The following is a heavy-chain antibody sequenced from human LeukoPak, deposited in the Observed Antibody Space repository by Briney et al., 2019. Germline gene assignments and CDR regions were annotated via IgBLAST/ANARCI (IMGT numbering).Heavy chain of an antibody. J-gene: IGHJ6*02. D-gene: IGHD3-10*01. CDR2: IYSGGST. CDR3: ARDLSPYYYGSGSYYNPCGMDV. CDR1: GFTVSSNY. Sequence: GGSLRLSCAASGFTVSSNYMSWVRQAPGKGLEWVSVIYSGGSTYYADSVKGRFTISRDNSKNTLYLQMNSLRAEDTAVYYCARDLSPYYYGSGSYYNPCGMDVWGQGTTVTVSS. V-gene: IGHV3-53*01.